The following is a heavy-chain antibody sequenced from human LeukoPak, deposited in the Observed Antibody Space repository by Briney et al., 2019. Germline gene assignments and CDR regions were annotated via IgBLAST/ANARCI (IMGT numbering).Heavy chain of an antibody. D-gene: IGHD3-10*01. J-gene: IGHJ5*02. Sequence: PSETLSLTCAVYGGSFSGYYWSWIRQPPGKGLERIGEINHSGSTNYNPSLKSRVTISADTSKNQFSLKLSSVTAADTAVYYCARVLGLITMVRGVYWFDPWGQGTLVTVSS. CDR3: ARVLGLITMVRGVYWFDP. CDR2: INHSGST. CDR1: GGSFSGYY. V-gene: IGHV4-34*01.